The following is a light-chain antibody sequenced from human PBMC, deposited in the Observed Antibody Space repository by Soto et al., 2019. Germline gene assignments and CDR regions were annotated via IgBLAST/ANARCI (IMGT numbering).Light chain of an antibody. V-gene: IGLV1-44*01. CDR1: TSNLGSNN. Sequence: QSALPQPPSASGTPGQRVTISCFGNTSNLGSNNVAWYQQVPGMAPKLLIYYNNERPSGVPDRFSGSKSGTSASLAINGLQSEDEADYYCAAWDDSVNGPVFGGGTKVTVL. CDR2: YNN. CDR3: AAWDDSVNGPV. J-gene: IGLJ3*02.